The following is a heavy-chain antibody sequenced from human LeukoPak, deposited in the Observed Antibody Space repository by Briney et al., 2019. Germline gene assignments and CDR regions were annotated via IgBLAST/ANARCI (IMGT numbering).Heavy chain of an antibody. CDR1: GFTFSDYY. V-gene: IGHV3-11*01. CDR2: ISSSGTTI. J-gene: IGHJ4*02. D-gene: IGHD1-26*01. Sequence: GGALRLSCAASGFTFSDYYMSWIRQAPGKGLEWVSYISSSGTTIYYADSVKGRFTISRDNAKNSLYLQMNSLRAEDTAVYYCARRRDSGSLQHFDYWGQGTLVTVSS. CDR3: ARRRDSGSLQHFDY.